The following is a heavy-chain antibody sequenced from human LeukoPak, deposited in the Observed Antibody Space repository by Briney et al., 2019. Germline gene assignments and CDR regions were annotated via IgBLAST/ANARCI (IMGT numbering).Heavy chain of an antibody. CDR1: GFTFSSYT. CDR3: AKGGGSSPYYFDY. J-gene: IGHJ4*02. Sequence: PGGSLRLSCAASGFTFSSYTMNWVRQAPGKGLEWVSSISSSSTYIYYADSVKGRFTISRDNAKNSLYLQMNSLRAEDTALYYCAKGGGSSPYYFDYWGQGTLVTVSS. D-gene: IGHD6-6*01. CDR2: ISSSSTYI. V-gene: IGHV3-21*04.